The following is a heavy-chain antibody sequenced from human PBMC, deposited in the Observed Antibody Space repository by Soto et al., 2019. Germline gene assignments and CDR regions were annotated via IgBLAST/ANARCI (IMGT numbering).Heavy chain of an antibody. V-gene: IGHV3-21*06. Sequence: PGGSLRLSFGASGFTFTRYSMNWVRQSPGKGLEWVSSISSTTNYIYYGDSMKGRFTISRDNAKNSLYLEMNSLRAEDTAVYYCARESEVFTSSFDDWGQGTLVTVSS. CDR3: ARESEVFTSSFDD. CDR2: ISSTTNYI. CDR1: GFTFTRYS. J-gene: IGHJ4*02.